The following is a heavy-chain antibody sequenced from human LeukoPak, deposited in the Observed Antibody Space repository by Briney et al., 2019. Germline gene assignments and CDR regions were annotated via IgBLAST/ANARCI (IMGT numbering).Heavy chain of an antibody. V-gene: IGHV4-39*07. J-gene: IGHJ4*02. CDR2: IYYSGST. CDR1: GGSISSSSYY. D-gene: IGHD3-10*01. Sequence: MPSETLSLTCTVSGGSISSSSYYWGWIRQPPGKGLEWIGYIYYSGSTYYNPSLKSRVTISVDTSKNQFSLKLSSVTAADTAVYYCAREGSGSYRFWGQGTLVTVSS. CDR3: AREGSGSYRF.